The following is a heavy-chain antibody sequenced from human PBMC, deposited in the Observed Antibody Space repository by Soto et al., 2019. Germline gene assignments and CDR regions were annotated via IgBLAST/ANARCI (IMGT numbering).Heavy chain of an antibody. Sequence: QMQLVQSGAEARKPGASVKVSCKTSGYTFTGYYLNWGRQAPGRGLEWVGWINPKTGDTNNAQKLQGRVTMTTDTSISTGYMELSGLKSDDTAVYYCVTGDHLVRWGQGTRVTVSS. V-gene: IGHV1-2*02. D-gene: IGHD6-6*01. CDR1: GYTFTGYY. CDR2: INPKTGDT. J-gene: IGHJ4*02. CDR3: VTGDHLVR.